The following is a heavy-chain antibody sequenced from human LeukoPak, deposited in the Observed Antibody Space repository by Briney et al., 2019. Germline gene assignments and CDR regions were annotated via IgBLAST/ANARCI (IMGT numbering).Heavy chain of an antibody. CDR3: ARGGSYFDISGYYFY. Sequence: GGSLRLSCAAPGFTVGSNTMSWVRQAPGKGLEWVSIIYSGGSTSYADSVKGRFTISRDNSKNTLYLQMNSLRTEDTAVYYCARGGSYFDISGYYFYWGQGTLVTVSS. CDR2: IYSGGST. D-gene: IGHD3-22*01. V-gene: IGHV3-66*01. J-gene: IGHJ4*02. CDR1: GFTVGSNT.